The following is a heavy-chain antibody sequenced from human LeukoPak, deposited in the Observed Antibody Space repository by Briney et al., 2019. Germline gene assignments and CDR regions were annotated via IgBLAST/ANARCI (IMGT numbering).Heavy chain of an antibody. V-gene: IGHV4-34*01. CDR1: GGSFSGYY. J-gene: IGHJ5*02. Sequence: KPSETLSLTCAVYGGSFSGYYWSWIRQPPGKGLEWIGEINHSGSTNYNPSLKSRVTISVDTSKNQFSLKLSSVTAADTAVYYCARDLTIAARPCWFDPWGQGTLVTVSS. CDR2: INHSGST. D-gene: IGHD6-6*01. CDR3: ARDLTIAARPCWFDP.